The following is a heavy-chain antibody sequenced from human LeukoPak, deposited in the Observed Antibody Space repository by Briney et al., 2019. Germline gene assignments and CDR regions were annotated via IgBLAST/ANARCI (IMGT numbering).Heavy chain of an antibody. V-gene: IGHV3-23*01. J-gene: IGHJ4*02. CDR2: ISGGGGTT. CDR3: ARVSGFGAYFDH. Sequence: PGGSLRLSCAASGFTFSSYAMSWVRQAPGKRLEWVSAISGGGGTTYYADSVKGRFTISRDNAKNSLYLQMNSLRAEDTAVYYCARVSGFGAYFDHWGQGARLTVSS. CDR1: GFTFSSYA. D-gene: IGHD3-3*01.